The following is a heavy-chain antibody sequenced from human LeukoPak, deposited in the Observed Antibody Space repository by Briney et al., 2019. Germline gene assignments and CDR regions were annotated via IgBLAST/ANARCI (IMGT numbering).Heavy chain of an antibody. CDR2: IYHSGST. V-gene: IGHV4-38-2*02. CDR3: ARSEYSSSYNY. J-gene: IGHJ4*02. Sequence: SETLSLTCTVSGYSISSGYYWGWIRQPPGKGLEWIGSIYHSGSTYYNPSLKSRVTISVDTSKNQFSLKLSSVTAADTAVYYCARSEYSSSYNYWGQGTLVTVSS. CDR1: GYSISSGYY. D-gene: IGHD6-6*01.